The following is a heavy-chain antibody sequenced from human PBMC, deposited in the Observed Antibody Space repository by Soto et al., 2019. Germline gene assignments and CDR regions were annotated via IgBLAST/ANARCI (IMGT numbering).Heavy chain of an antibody. CDR1: GFTFSTYD. V-gene: IGHV3-21*01. J-gene: IGHJ4*02. CDR3: ARRTVTTYHYFDY. D-gene: IGHD4-17*01. Sequence: LRLSCVASGFTFSTYDVNWVRHAPGKGLEWVSSINRASIYIYYADSVRGRFTISRDNAKNSLYLQMDSLRVEDTAVYYCARRTVTTYHYFDYWGQGTLVTVSS. CDR2: INRASIYI.